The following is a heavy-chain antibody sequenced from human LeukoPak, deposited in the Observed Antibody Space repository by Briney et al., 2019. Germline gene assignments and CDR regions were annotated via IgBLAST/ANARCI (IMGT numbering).Heavy chain of an antibody. V-gene: IGHV1-18*01. CDR1: GYTFTSYG. J-gene: IGHJ4*02. CDR2: ISAYNCNT. Sequence: SVKVSCKASGYTFTSYGISWLRPPPGQGLAGMGWISAYNCNTNQAQKLQGRVTMTTDTSTSTAYMEPRSLRSDDTAVYYCARNVLRYFDWLPRQDYWGQGTLVTVSS. CDR3: ARNVLRYFDWLPRQDY. D-gene: IGHD3-9*01.